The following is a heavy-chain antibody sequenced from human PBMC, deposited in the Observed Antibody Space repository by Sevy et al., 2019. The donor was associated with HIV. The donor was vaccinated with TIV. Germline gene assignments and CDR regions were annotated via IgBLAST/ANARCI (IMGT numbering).Heavy chain of an antibody. CDR3: ATGGTAEAFDV. V-gene: IGHV3-15*01. D-gene: IGHD1-1*01. Sequence: GGSLRLSCAASGFTFSNFWISWVRQAPEKGLEWVGRIKSNADGGTVDYAARIKGKFTISRDDSKNTLFLKLGSLKTEDTAVYYCATGGTAEAFDVWGPGTMVTVSS. J-gene: IGHJ3*01. CDR1: GFTFSNFW. CDR2: IKSNADGGTV.